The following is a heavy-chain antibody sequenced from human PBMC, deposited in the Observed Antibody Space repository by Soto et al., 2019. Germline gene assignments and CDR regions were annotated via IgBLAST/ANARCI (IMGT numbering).Heavy chain of an antibody. D-gene: IGHD3-3*01. CDR1: GYTFTSYG. CDR2: ISAYNGNT. CDR3: ARVHLDFWSPYPPGY. J-gene: IGHJ4*02. Sequence: QVQLVQSGAEVKKPGASVKVSCKASGYTFTSYGISWVRQAPGQGLAGMGWISAYNGNTKYAQKQQGRVTMTTGPSASTAYMELRSLRSDDTAVYYCARVHLDFWSPYPPGYWGQGTLVTVSS. V-gene: IGHV1-18*01.